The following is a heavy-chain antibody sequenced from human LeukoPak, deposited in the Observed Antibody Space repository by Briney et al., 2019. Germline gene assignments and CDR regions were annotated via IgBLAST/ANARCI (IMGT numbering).Heavy chain of an antibody. V-gene: IGHV4-61*02. CDR1: GGSISSGSYY. CDR3: ARGYYYDSSGYYQGGIDY. Sequence: SETLSLTCTVSGGSISSGSYYWSWIRQPAGKGLEWIGRIYTSGSTNYNPSLKSRVTISVDTSKNQFSLKLSSVTAADTAVYYCARGYYYDSSGYYQGGIDYWGQGTLVTVSS. D-gene: IGHD3-22*01. CDR2: IYTSGST. J-gene: IGHJ4*02.